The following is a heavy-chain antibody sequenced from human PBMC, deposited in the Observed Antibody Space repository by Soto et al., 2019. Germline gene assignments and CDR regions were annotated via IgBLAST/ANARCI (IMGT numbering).Heavy chain of an antibody. Sequence: QVQLVQSGAEVKKPGASVKVSCKASGYTFTSYDINWVRQATGQGLEWMGWMNPNSGNTAYAQKFQGRVTMTRNTSISTASMELSSLRSEDTAVYSCARETAMGHLAGFDPWGQGTLVTVSS. CDR2: MNPNSGNT. CDR1: GYTFTSYD. D-gene: IGHD5-18*01. J-gene: IGHJ5*02. CDR3: ARETAMGHLAGFDP. V-gene: IGHV1-8*01.